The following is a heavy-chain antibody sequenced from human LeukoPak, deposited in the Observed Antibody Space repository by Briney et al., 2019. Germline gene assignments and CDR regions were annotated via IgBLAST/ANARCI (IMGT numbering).Heavy chain of an antibody. Sequence: GGSLRLSCAASGFTFSSYSMNWVRQAPGKGLEWVSSISSSSSYIYYADSVKGRFTISRDNAKNSLYLQMNSLRAEDTTVYYCARGSGLTNWNYRAIDYWGQGTLVTVSS. V-gene: IGHV3-21*01. CDR1: GFTFSSYS. CDR3: ARGSGLTNWNYRAIDY. J-gene: IGHJ4*02. CDR2: ISSSSSYI. D-gene: IGHD1-7*01.